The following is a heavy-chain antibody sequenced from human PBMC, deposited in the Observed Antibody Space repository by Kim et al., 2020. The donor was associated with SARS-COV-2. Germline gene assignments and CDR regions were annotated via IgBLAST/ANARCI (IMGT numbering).Heavy chain of an antibody. CDR2: INHSGST. V-gene: IGHV4-34*01. CDR1: GGSFSGYY. J-gene: IGHJ4*02. CDR3: ARAYSSSWYYFDY. D-gene: IGHD6-13*01. Sequence: SETLSLTCAVYGGSFSGYYWSWIRQPPGKGLEWIGEINHSGSTNYNPSLKSRVTISVDTSKNQFSLKLSSVTAADTAVYYCARAYSSSWYYFDYWGQGTLVTVSS.